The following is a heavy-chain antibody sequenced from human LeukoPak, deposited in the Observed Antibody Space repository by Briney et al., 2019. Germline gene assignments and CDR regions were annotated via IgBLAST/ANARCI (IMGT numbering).Heavy chain of an antibody. CDR2: INHSGST. D-gene: IGHD3-3*01. V-gene: IGHV4-34*01. CDR3: ARASYDFWSGYYLH. Sequence: SETLSLTCAVYGGSFSGYYWSWIRQPPGKGLEWIGEINHSGSTNYNPSLKSRVTISVDTSKNQFSLRLSSVTAADTAVYYCARASYDFWSGYYLHWGQGTLVTVSS. J-gene: IGHJ4*02. CDR1: GGSFSGYY.